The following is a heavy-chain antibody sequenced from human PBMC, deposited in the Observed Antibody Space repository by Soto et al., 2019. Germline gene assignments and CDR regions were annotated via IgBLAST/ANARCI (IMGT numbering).Heavy chain of an antibody. CDR1: GFTFSSYW. CDR3: ARDISAPLGGYCH. Sequence: EVQLVESGGGLVQPGGSLRLSCAASGFTFSSYWMHWVRQAPGKGLVWVSRINSDGSSTSYADSVKGRFTISRDNAKNTLYLQMNSLRDEDKAVYYCARDISAPLGGYCHWGQGTLVTVSS. D-gene: IGHD2-21*01. J-gene: IGHJ4*02. CDR2: INSDGSST. V-gene: IGHV3-74*01.